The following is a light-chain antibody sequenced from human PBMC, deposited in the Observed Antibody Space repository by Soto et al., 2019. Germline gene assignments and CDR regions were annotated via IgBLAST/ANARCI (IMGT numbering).Light chain of an antibody. CDR1: QTISSW. J-gene: IGKJ1*01. Sequence: IQMTQSPSPLSGSVGDRVTITCRASQTISSWLAWYQQKPGKAHKLLIYKAYTLKSGVPSRFSGSGSGTEFTLTIRSLQPDDFATYYCKHYNSYSEAFGQGTKVDIK. CDR2: KAY. V-gene: IGKV1-5*03. CDR3: KHYNSYSEA.